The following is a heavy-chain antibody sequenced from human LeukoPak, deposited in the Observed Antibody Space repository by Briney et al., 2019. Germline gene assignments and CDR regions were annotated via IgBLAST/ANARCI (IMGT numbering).Heavy chain of an antibody. Sequence: PGRSLRLSRAASGFTFSSYGMHWVRQAPGKGLEWVAIIWYDGSNTYYADSVKGRFTISRDNSKNTLYLQMNSLRVEDTAVYYCAPDHGGYWGQGTLVTVSS. CDR3: APDHGGY. CDR2: IWYDGSNT. D-gene: IGHD3-16*01. J-gene: IGHJ4*02. V-gene: IGHV3-33*01. CDR1: GFTFSSYG.